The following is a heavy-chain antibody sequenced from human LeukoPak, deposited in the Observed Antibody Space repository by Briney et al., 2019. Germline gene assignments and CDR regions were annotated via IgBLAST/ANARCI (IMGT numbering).Heavy chain of an antibody. Sequence: ASVKVSCKASGGTFSSYAINWVRQATGQGLEWMGWMNPNSGNTGYAQKFQGRVTMTRNTSISTAYMELSSLRSEDTAVYYCARGYGSRASRGAFDIWGQGTMVTVSS. CDR2: MNPNSGNT. D-gene: IGHD4-17*01. J-gene: IGHJ3*02. V-gene: IGHV1-8*02. CDR1: GGTFSSYA. CDR3: ARGYGSRASRGAFDI.